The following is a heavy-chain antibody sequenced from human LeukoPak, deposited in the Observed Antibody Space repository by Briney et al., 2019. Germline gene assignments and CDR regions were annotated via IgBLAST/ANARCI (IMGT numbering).Heavy chain of an antibody. V-gene: IGHV4-59*01. J-gene: IGHJ4*02. D-gene: IGHD3-10*01. CDR1: GGSISSYY. CDR2: IYYSGST. Sequence: PSETLSLTCTVSGGSISSYYWSWIRQPPGKGLEWIGYIYYSGSTNYNPSLKSRVTISVDTSKNQFSLKLSSVTAADTAVYYCARAGGLLWFGVDYWGQGTLVTVSS. CDR3: ARAGGLLWFGVDY.